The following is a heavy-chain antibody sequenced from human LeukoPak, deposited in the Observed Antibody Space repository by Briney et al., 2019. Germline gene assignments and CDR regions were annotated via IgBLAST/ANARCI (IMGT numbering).Heavy chain of an antibody. J-gene: IGHJ1*01. Sequence: GGSLRLSCAASGFTFSSYAMSWIRQAPGKGLEWISYISYGDNTVSYADSVKGRFTISRDDANNSLHLQMSSLRAEDSAVYYCARGQAFFRHWGQGILVTVSS. CDR1: GFTFSSYA. CDR2: ISYGDNTV. V-gene: IGHV3-11*01. CDR3: ARGQAFFRH. D-gene: IGHD3-3*02.